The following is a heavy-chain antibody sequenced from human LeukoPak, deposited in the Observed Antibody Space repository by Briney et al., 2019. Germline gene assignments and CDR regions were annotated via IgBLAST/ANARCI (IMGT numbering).Heavy chain of an antibody. CDR3: AELGITMIGGV. CDR1: AFTFSSYW. D-gene: IGHD3-10*02. CDR2: IKQDGSEK. J-gene: IGHJ6*04. Sequence: GGSLRLSCAASAFTFSSYWMSWVRQAPGKGLEWVANIKQDGSEKYYVDSVKGRFTISRDNAKNSLYLQMNSLRAEDTAVYYCAELGITMIGGVWGKGTTVTTSS. V-gene: IGHV3-7*01.